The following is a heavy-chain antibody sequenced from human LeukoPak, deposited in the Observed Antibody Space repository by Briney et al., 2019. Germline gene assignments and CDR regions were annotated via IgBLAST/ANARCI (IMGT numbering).Heavy chain of an antibody. Sequence: PSETLSLTCTVSGGSISSGSYYWSWIRQPAGKGLEWIGRIYTSGSTNYNPSHKSRVTISVDTSKNQFSLKLSSVTAADTAVYYCARDLIVVVPAAHDYYYYYYMDVWGKGTTVTVSS. V-gene: IGHV4-61*02. CDR3: ARDLIVVVPAAHDYYYYYYMDV. J-gene: IGHJ6*03. CDR2: IYTSGST. D-gene: IGHD2-2*01. CDR1: GGSISSGSYY.